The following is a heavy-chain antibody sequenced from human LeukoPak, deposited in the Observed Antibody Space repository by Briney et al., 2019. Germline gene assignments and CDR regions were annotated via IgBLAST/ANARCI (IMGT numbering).Heavy chain of an antibody. Sequence: GGSLRLSCAASGFTFSRYWIHWVRQAPGKGLEWVSRINPDGSTTTYADSVKGRFTISRDNAKNTVYLQMNSLRAEDTAVYYCAKDPVAYGDYLYYFDYWGQGTLVTVSS. CDR2: INPDGSTT. CDR1: GFTFSRYW. J-gene: IGHJ4*02. V-gene: IGHV3-74*01. CDR3: AKDPVAYGDYLYYFDY. D-gene: IGHD4-17*01.